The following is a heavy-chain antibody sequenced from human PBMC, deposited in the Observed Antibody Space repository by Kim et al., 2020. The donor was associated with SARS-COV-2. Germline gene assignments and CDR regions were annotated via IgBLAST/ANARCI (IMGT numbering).Heavy chain of an antibody. CDR1: GFTFAGFA. CDR3: VKKYYGSGSSYNLDY. J-gene: IGHJ4*02. D-gene: IGHD3-10*01. Sequence: GGSLRLSCAASGFTFAGFAMSWVRQAPGKGLDWVSSISASGDTTSYADSVKGRFTISRDNSKNTLFLQMDSLRAEDTAVYYCVKKYYGSGSSYNLDYWGQGTLVTVSS. V-gene: IGHV3-23*01. CDR2: ISASGDTT.